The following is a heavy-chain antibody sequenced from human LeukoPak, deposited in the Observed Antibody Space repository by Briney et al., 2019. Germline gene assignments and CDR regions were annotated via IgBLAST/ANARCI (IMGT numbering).Heavy chain of an antibody. CDR1: GFTFYSYA. CDR2: ISGSGGST. Sequence: PGGSLRLSCAASGFTFYSYAMTWVRQAPGKGLEWVSAISGSGGSTNYADSVKGRFTVSRDNSKNTLSLQMNSLRAEDTALYYCARGIGGTYHFDYWGQGTQVTVSS. J-gene: IGHJ4*02. V-gene: IGHV3-23*01. CDR3: ARGIGGTYHFDY. D-gene: IGHD1-26*01.